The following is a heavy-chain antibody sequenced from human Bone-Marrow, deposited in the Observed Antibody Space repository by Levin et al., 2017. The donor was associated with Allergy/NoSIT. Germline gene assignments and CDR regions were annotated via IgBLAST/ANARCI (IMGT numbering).Heavy chain of an antibody. CDR1: GDSVKSGSYY. V-gene: IGHV4-61*01. D-gene: IGHD3-10*01. CDR2: IYYSGTT. J-gene: IGHJ4*02. CDR3: ARVERPRTVRGAGDPKIDS. Sequence: PSETLSLTCNVSGDSVKSGSYYWTWIRQPPGTGLQWIAFIYYSGTTYYNPSLMSRVTMSIDTSTNQFSLRLSSVTAADTALYFCARVERPRTVRGAGDPKIDSWGQGILVTVSS.